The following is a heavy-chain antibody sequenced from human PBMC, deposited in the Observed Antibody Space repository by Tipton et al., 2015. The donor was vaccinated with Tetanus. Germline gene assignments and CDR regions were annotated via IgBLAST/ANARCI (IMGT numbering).Heavy chain of an antibody. J-gene: IGHJ2*01. Sequence: SLKLSCAASGFTFDDYAMHWVRQVPGKGLEWASGISWNSGTIGYADSVKGRFTMSRDNRKNSLYLQMNSVRPEDTAFYYCARDMFRQWGSWYFGLWGRGTLVTVSS. CDR3: ARDMFRQWGSWYFGL. CDR2: ISWNSGTI. D-gene: IGHD6-19*01. CDR1: GFTFDDYA. V-gene: IGHV3-9*01.